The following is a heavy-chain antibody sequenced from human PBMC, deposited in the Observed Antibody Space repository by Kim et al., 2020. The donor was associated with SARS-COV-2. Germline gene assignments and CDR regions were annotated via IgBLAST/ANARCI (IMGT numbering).Heavy chain of an antibody. V-gene: IGHV4-4*02. CDR3: ARDGRYFDY. J-gene: IGHJ4*02. CDR2: GST. Sequence: GSTNYNPSLKSRVTISVDKSKNQFSLKLSSVTAADTAVYYCARDGRYFDYWGQGTLVTVSS.